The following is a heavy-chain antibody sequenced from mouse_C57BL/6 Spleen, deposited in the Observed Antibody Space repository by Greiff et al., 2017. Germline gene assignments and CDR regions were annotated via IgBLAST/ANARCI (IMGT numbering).Heavy chain of an antibody. CDR1: GYTFTSYW. D-gene: IGHD1-1*01. Sequence: QVQLLQPGTELVKPGASVKLSCKASGYTFTSYWMHWVKQRPGQGLEWIGNINPSNGGTNYNEKFKSKATLTVDKSSSTAYMQLSSLTSEDSAVYYCARGNCGSSYWYFDVWGTGTTVTVAS. V-gene: IGHV1-53*01. J-gene: IGHJ1*03. CDR3: ARGNCGSSYWYFDV. CDR2: INPSNGGT.